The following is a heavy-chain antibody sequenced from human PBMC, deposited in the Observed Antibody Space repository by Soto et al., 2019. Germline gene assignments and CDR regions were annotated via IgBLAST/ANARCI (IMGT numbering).Heavy chain of an antibody. CDR2: ISAYNGNT. V-gene: IGHV1-18*01. D-gene: IGHD2-15*01. CDR1: GYTFTSYG. J-gene: IGHJ4*02. Sequence: ASVKVSCKASGYTFTSYGISWVRQAPGQGLEWMGWISAYNGNTNYAQKLQGRVTMTTDTSTSTAYMELRSLRSDDTAVYYCARTQAVVVVAATPYFDYWGQGTLVTVPQ. CDR3: ARTQAVVVVAATPYFDY.